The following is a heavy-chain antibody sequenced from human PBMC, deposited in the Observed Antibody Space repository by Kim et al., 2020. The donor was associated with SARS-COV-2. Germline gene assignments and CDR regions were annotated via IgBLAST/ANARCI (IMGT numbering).Heavy chain of an antibody. J-gene: IGHJ6*02. CDR2: IYYSGST. D-gene: IGHD6-13*01. CDR3: ARGTKASIAAVS. CDR1: GGSISSYY. Sequence: SETLSLTCTVSGGSISSYYWSWIRQPPGKGLEWIGYIYYSGSTNYNPSLKSRVTISVDTSKNQFSLKLSSVTAADTAVYYCARGTKASIAAVSWGQGTT. V-gene: IGHV4-59*13.